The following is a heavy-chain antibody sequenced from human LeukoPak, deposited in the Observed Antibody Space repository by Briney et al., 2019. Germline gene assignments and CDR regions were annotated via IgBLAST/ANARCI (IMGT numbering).Heavy chain of an antibody. D-gene: IGHD3-3*01. CDR2: IYYSGST. CDR3: ARVGRFLEWLVSDAFDI. Sequence: SETLSLTCTVSGGSVSSGSYYWSWIRQPPGKGLEWIGYIYYSGSTNYNPSLKSRVTISVDTSKNQFSLKLSSVTAADTAVYYCARVGRFLEWLVSDAFDIWGQGTMVTVSS. J-gene: IGHJ3*02. V-gene: IGHV4-61*01. CDR1: GGSVSSGSYY.